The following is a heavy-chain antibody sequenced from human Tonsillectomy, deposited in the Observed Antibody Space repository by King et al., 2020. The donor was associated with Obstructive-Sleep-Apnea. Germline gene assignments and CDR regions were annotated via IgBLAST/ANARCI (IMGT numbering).Heavy chain of an antibody. CDR1: GGSPNIYY. Sequence: QLQESGPGLVKPSETLSLTCTVSGGSPNIYYWSWIRQPAGKGLEWIGRIDTSGSTNYNPSLKGRVTMSVDTSKTQFSLKLSSVTAADTAVYYCAGEFSIWGQGTKVTVSS. CDR2: IDTSGST. CDR3: AGEFSI. J-gene: IGHJ3*02. V-gene: IGHV4-4*07.